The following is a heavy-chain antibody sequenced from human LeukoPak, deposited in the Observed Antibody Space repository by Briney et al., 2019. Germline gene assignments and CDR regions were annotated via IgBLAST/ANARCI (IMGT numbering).Heavy chain of an antibody. J-gene: IGHJ4*02. CDR2: TYYRSKWNS. Sequence: SQTLSLTCAISGDSVSSNSAAWNWIRQSPSRGLEWLGRTYYRSKWNSDYAISVKSRITINADTSKNQFSLQLTSVTPEDTAVYYCARSSDISGSGGYKDWGQGTLVTVSS. CDR1: GDSVSSNSAA. CDR3: ARSSDISGSGGYKD. V-gene: IGHV6-1*01. D-gene: IGHD3-10*01.